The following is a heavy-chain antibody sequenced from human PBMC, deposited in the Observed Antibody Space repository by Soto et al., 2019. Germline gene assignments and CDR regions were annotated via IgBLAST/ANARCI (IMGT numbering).Heavy chain of an antibody. Sequence: EVQLVESGGGLVQPGGSLRLSCAASGFTFSSYNMNWVRQAPGKGLEWVSYISSSSSTIYYADSVKGRFTLSRDNAKNSLYLQMNSVRDEDTAVYYCARDPDTAMADDAFDIWGQGTMVTVSS. CDR1: GFTFSSYN. V-gene: IGHV3-48*02. CDR3: ARDPDTAMADDAFDI. CDR2: ISSSSSTI. D-gene: IGHD5-18*01. J-gene: IGHJ3*02.